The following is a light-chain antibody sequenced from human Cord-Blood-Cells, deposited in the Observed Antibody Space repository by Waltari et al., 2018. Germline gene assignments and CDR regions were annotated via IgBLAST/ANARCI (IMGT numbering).Light chain of an antibody. CDR3: QQSYSTPPA. J-gene: IGKJ4*01. V-gene: IGKV1-39*01. CDR2: AAS. CDR1: QSISSY. Sequence: DIQMTQSPSSLSASVGDRVTITCRASQSISSYLNWYQQKPGEAPKLLIYAASSLQSGVPSRFSSSGSRTEFTLTISSLQPEDFATYYCQQSYSTPPAFGGGTKVEIK.